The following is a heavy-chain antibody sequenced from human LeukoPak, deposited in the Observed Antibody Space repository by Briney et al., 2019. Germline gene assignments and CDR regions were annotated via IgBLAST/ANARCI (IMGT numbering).Heavy chain of an antibody. V-gene: IGHV3-48*01. CDR1: GFDFSTQW. Sequence: PGGSLRLSCAASGFDFSTQWMSWVRQAPGKGLEWVSYISSSSSTIYYADSVKGRFTISRDNAKNTLYLQMNSLRAEDTAVYYCAKPHFDYWGQGTLVTVSS. J-gene: IGHJ4*02. CDR3: AKPHFDY. CDR2: ISSSSSTI.